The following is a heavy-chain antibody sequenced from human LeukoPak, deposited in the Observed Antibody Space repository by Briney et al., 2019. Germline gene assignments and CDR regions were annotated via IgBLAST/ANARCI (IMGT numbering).Heavy chain of an antibody. CDR1: GFTFSDHY. J-gene: IGHJ4*02. D-gene: IGHD6-13*01. CDR3: ARGGSSSSWYPFDY. CDR2: IRNKANSYTT. V-gene: IGHV3-72*01. Sequence: GGSLRLFCAASGFTFSDHYMDWIRQAPGKGLKWVGRIRNKANSYTTEYAASVKGRFTISRDDSKNSLYLQMNSLKTEDTAVYYCARGGSSSSWYPFDYWGQGTLVTVSS.